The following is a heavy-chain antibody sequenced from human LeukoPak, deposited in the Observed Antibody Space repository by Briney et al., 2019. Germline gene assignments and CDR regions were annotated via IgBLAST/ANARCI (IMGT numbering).Heavy chain of an antibody. D-gene: IGHD3-10*01. CDR1: GFTFSSYE. V-gene: IGHV3-48*03. Sequence: GGSLRLSCAASGFTFSSYEMNWVRQAPGKGLEWVWYISSSGTTIYYADSAKGRFTISRDNAKNSLYLQMNSLRAEDTAVYYCARPDGDYYYGSGSYFHYWGQGTLVTVSS. CDR3: ARPDGDYYYGSGSYFHY. CDR2: ISSSGTTI. J-gene: IGHJ4*02.